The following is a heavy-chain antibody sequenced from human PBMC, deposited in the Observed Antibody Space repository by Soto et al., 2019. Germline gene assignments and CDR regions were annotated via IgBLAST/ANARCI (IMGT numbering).Heavy chain of an antibody. CDR2: IYPGDSDT. CDR1: GYSFTSYW. D-gene: IGHD1-26*01. J-gene: IGHJ6*02. CDR3: AGSGSYTMAYYYGMDV. V-gene: IGHV5-51*01. Sequence: GESLKISCKGSGYSFTSYWIGWVRQMPGKGLEWMGIIYPGDSDTRYSPSFQGQVTISADKSISTAYLQWSSLKASDTAMYYCAGSGSYTMAYYYGMDVWGQGTTVTVSS.